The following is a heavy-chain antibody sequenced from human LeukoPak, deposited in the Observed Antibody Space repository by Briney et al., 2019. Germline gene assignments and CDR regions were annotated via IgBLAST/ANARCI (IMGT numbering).Heavy chain of an antibody. CDR2: IYYSGST. J-gene: IGHJ4*02. Sequence: SETLSLTCTVSGGSVSSGSYYWIWIRQPPGRGLEWIGYIYYSGSTNYNPSLKSRLTISVDTSKNQFSLKLSSVTAADTAVYYCAREAIAVAGTFIDYWGQGTLVTVSS. V-gene: IGHV4-61*01. CDR1: GGSVSSGSYY. D-gene: IGHD6-19*01. CDR3: AREAIAVAGTFIDY.